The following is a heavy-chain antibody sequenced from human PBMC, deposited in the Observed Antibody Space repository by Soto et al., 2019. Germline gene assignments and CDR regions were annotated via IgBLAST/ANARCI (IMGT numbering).Heavy chain of an antibody. V-gene: IGHV1-69*02. CDR2: IIPVLGVT. D-gene: IGHD2-21*02. CDR1: GDTFSSYT. J-gene: IGHJ6*02. Sequence: QVQLVQSGAEVMKPGSSVKVSCRASGDTFSSYTVSWVRQAPGQGLEWMGRIIPVLGVTNYAQKFRGRVTTTAAEYRNPAYTDLRGLRPEATAVYYCARLRYCVTDCYHKYSSGMDVWCQGTAVTVSS. CDR3: ARLRYCVTDCYHKYSSGMDV.